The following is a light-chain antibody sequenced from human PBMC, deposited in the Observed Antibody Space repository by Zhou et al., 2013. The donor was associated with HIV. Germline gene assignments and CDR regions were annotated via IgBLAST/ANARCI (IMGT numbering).Light chain of an antibody. CDR1: QSVSSSY. CDR3: QQYNNWPPLT. Sequence: EIVLTQSPGTLSLSPGERATLSCRASQSVSSSYLAWYQQKTGQAPRLLIYGAFSRATGIPARFSGSGSGTEFTLTISSLQSEDFAVYYCQQYNNWPPLTFGGGTKVEIK. J-gene: IGKJ4*01. CDR2: GAF. V-gene: IGKV3-15*01.